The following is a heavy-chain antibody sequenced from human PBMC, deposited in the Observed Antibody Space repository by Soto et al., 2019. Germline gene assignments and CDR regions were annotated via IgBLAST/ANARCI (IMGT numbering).Heavy chain of an antibody. D-gene: IGHD5-12*01. CDR2: IIPIFGTA. J-gene: IGHJ3*02. CDR1: GGTFSSYA. V-gene: IGHV1-69*13. Sequence: ASVKVSCKASGGTFSSYAISWVRQAPGQGLEWMGGIIPIFGTANYAQKFQGRVTITADESTSTAYMELSSLRSEDTAVYYCASKVWRWLQLHAFDIWGQGTMVTVSS. CDR3: ASKVWRWLQLHAFDI.